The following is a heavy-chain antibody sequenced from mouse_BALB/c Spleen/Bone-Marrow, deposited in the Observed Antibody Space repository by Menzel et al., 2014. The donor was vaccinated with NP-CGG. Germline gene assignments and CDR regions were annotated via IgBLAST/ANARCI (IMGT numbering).Heavy chain of an antibody. J-gene: IGHJ4*01. CDR1: GFTFSSYA. V-gene: IGHV5-9-1*01. CDR3: ARRQIYDGYYYAMDY. Sequence: DVMLVESGGGLVKPGGSLKLSCAASGFTFSSYAMSWVRQTPEKRLEWVATITSGGNYTYYPDSVKGRITISRDNAKNTLYLQMSSLRSEDTAMYYCARRQIYDGYYYAMDYWGQGTSVTVSS. CDR2: ITSGGNYT. D-gene: IGHD2-3*01.